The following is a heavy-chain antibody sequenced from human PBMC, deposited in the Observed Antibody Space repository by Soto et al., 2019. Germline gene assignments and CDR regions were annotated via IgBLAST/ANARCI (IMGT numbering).Heavy chain of an antibody. J-gene: IGHJ5*02. V-gene: IGHV3-48*01. D-gene: IGHD6-13*01. CDR2: ISSSSSTI. CDR1: GFTFSSYS. Sequence: GGSLRLSCAASGFTFSSYSMNWVRQAPGKGLEWVSYISSSSSTIYYADSVKGRFTISRDNAKNSLYLQMNSLRAEDTAVYYCARTYSSSWYNWFDPWGQGTLVTAPQ. CDR3: ARTYSSSWYNWFDP.